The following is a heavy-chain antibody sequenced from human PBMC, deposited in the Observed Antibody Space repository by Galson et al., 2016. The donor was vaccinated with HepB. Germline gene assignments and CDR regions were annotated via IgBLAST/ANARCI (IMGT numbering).Heavy chain of an antibody. CDR3: ARIIVGEFPMPLDD. J-gene: IGHJ4*02. CDR1: GFSLSTRGMC. D-gene: IGHD3-16*01. V-gene: IGHV2-70*11. Sequence: PALVKPTQTLTLTCTVSGFSLSTRGMCMNWFRQPPGKALEWLARIDWDDDKYYSTSLKTRLTISKDTSKNQVVLAMTSMDPADTATYYCARIIVGEFPMPLDDWGQGAPVSVSS. CDR2: IDWDDDK.